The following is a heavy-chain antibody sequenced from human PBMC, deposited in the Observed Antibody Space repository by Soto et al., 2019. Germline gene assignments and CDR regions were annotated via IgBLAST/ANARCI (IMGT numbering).Heavy chain of an antibody. CDR3: ARQQLWSDYYGMDV. Sequence: GGSLRLSCAASGFTVSSNYMSWVRQAPGKGLEWVSVIYSGGSTYYADSVKGRFTISRDNSKNTLYLQMNSLRAEDTAVYYCARQQLWSDYYGMDVWGQGTTVTVSS. J-gene: IGHJ6*02. CDR1: GFTVSSNY. D-gene: IGHD5-18*01. CDR2: IYSGGST. V-gene: IGHV3-53*01.